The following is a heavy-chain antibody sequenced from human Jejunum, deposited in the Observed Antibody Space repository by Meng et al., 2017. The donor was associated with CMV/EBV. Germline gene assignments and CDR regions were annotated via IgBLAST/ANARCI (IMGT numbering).Heavy chain of an antibody. V-gene: IGHV3-48*04. CDR2: IGTGSTK. CDR1: GLSLSTYS. CDR3: VRDPVVSGLDV. Sequence: CTASGLSLSTYSMSWVRQAPGKGLEWVAYIGTGSTKYYADSLEGRFTVSRDDAKNPLYLQMNSLRGEDTAVYFCVRDPVVSGLDVWGQGTTVTVSS. D-gene: IGHD5/OR15-5a*01. J-gene: IGHJ6*02.